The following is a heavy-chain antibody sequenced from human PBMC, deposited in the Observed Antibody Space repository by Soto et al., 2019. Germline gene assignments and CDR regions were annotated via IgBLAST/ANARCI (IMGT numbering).Heavy chain of an antibody. CDR2: MNPNSGNT. V-gene: IGHV1-8*01. CDR1: GYTFTSYD. Sequence: ASVKVSCKASGYTFTSYDINWVRQATGQGLEWMGWMNPNSGNTGYAQKFQGRVTMTRNTSISTAYMELSSLRSEDTAMYYCARGIAVADYYFDYWGQGTRVTVSS. CDR3: ARGIAVADYYFDY. D-gene: IGHD6-19*01. J-gene: IGHJ4*02.